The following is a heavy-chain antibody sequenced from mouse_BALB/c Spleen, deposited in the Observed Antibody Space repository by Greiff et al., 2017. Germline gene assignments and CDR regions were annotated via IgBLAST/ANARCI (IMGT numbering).Heavy chain of an antibody. CDR2: ISSGGSYT. V-gene: IGHV5-6-4*01. J-gene: IGHJ2*01. Sequence: DVQLVESGGGLVKPGGSLKLSCAASGFTFSSYTMSWVRQTPEKRLEWVATISSGGSYTYYPDSVKGRFTISRDNAKNTLYLQMSSLKSEDTAMYYCTRDRDGNYVFDYWGQGTTLTVSS. D-gene: IGHD2-1*01. CDR3: TRDRDGNYVFDY. CDR1: GFTFSSYT.